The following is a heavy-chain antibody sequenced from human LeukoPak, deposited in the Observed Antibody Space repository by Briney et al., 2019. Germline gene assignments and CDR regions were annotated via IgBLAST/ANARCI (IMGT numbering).Heavy chain of an antibody. Sequence: GGSLRLSCAASGFTFSSYAMHWVRQAPGKGLEYVSAISSNGGSTYYANSVKGRFTISRDNSKNTLYLQMGSLRAEDMAVYYCASSSPYGELDYWGQGTLVTVSS. J-gene: IGHJ4*02. CDR1: GFTFSSYA. CDR2: ISSNGGST. CDR3: ASSSPYGELDY. D-gene: IGHD4-17*01. V-gene: IGHV3-64*01.